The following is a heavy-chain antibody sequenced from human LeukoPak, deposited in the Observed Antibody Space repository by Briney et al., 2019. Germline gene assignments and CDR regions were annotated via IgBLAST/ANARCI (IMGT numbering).Heavy chain of an antibody. J-gene: IGHJ4*02. CDR3: ARDPILVRGYFDY. Sequence: PGGSLRLSCAVSGFTFSNYAIHWVRQAPGKGLEWVALISFDGSNKYYADSVKGRFTISRGNSKNTLHLQMNSLRPEDTAIYYCARDPILVRGYFDYWGQGTLVTVSS. D-gene: IGHD3-10*01. CDR2: ISFDGSNK. CDR1: GFTFSNYA. V-gene: IGHV3-30-3*01.